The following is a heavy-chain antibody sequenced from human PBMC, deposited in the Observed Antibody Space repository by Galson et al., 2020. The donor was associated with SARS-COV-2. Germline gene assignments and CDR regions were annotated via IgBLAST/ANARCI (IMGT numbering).Heavy chain of an antibody. CDR1: GFNFGDYA. CDR3: TKWVYGEYIHGLFDF. CDR2: IRSRAYGGTT. D-gene: IGHD4-17*01. Sequence: GESLKISCVGSGFNFGDYAMSWVRQAPGKGLEWIGFIRSRAYGGTTEYAASVRDRFTISRDDSESVAYLEMHSLKTEDTAVYYCTKWVYGEYIHGLFDFWGQGTLVSVSS. V-gene: IGHV3-49*04. J-gene: IGHJ4*02.